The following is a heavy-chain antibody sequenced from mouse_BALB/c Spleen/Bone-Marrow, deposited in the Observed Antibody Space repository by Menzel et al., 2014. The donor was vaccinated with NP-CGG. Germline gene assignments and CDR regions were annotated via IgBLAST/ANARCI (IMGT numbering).Heavy chain of an antibody. Sequence: QVQLQQSGAELVKPGAPVKLSCKASGYTFTSYWMNWVKQRLGRGLEWIGRIDPSDSETHYNQKFKDKATLTVDKSSSTAYIQLSSLTSEDSAVYYCARALGDGYYYAMDYWGQGTSVTVSS. CDR2: IDPSDSET. J-gene: IGHJ4*01. V-gene: IGHV1-69*02. CDR3: ARALGDGYYYAMDY. CDR1: GYTFTSYW. D-gene: IGHD2-3*01.